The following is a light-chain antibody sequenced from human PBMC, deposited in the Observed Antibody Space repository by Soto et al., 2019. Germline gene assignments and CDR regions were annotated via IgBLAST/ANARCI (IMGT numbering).Light chain of an antibody. V-gene: IGKV3-15*01. Sequence: EKVMTHSPAALSVSPGERATLSCRASQSVNSNLAWYQQKAGQAPRLLLYGASTRATGIPARFSGSASGTEFTLTISSLQSEDSAVYYCQQYNDWPLTFGGGTKVDIK. CDR3: QQYNDWPLT. J-gene: IGKJ4*01. CDR2: GAS. CDR1: QSVNSN.